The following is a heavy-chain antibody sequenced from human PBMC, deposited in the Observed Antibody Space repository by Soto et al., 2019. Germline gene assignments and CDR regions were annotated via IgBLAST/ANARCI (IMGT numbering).Heavy chain of an antibody. Sequence: HPGGSLRLSCAASGFTFSSYAMSWVRQAPGKGLEWVSAISGSGGSTYYADSVKGRFTISRDNSKNTLYLQMNSLRAEDTAVYYCAKQWGLNYYGSGSYYNGDAFDIWGQGTMVTVSS. CDR2: ISGSGGST. CDR3: AKQWGLNYYGSGSYYNGDAFDI. CDR1: GFTFSSYA. J-gene: IGHJ3*02. V-gene: IGHV3-23*01. D-gene: IGHD3-10*01.